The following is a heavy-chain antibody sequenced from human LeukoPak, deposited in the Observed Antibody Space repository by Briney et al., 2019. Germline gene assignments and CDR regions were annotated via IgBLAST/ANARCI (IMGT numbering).Heavy chain of an antibody. CDR2: ISYDGSNK. CDR3: VTTDFDY. J-gene: IGHJ4*02. D-gene: IGHD4-17*01. CDR1: GFTFSSYG. Sequence: GGSLRLSCAASGFTFSSYGMHWVRQAPGKGLEWVAVISYDGSNKYYADSVKGRFTISRDNSKNTLYLQMNSLRAEDTAVYYCVTTDFDYWGQGTLVTVSS. V-gene: IGHV3-30*03.